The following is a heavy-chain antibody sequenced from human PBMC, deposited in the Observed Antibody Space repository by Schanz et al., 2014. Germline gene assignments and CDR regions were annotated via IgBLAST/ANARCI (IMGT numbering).Heavy chain of an antibody. CDR3: ARVVRSDYLSELDF. D-gene: IGHD4-17*01. J-gene: IGHJ4*02. CDR1: GYFFSSYG. V-gene: IGHV1-18*01. Sequence: QVQLVQSEAAVKKPGASVKVSCKASGYFFSSYGISWVRQAPGQGLEWMGWISPYNGNTKYAEKLEDRVTMTTDISKSTAYMQLRSLTSDDTAVYYCARVVRSDYLSELDFWGQGTQVIVSS. CDR2: ISPYNGNT.